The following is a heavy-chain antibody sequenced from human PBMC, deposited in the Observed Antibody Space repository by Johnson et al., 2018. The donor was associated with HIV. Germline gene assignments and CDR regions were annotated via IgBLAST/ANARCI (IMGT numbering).Heavy chain of an antibody. J-gene: IGHJ3*02. D-gene: IGHD3-10*01. CDR2: ISYDGRNK. Sequence: QVQLVESGGGVVQPGRSLRLSCAASGFTFSAYAIHWVRRAPGKGLEWVAVISYDGRNKDYGDSVKGRFTISRDNSKNTLYLQRNSLRAEDTAVYYCARDPGSITMVRGDAFDIWGQGTIVTVSS. CDR1: GFTFSAYA. V-gene: IGHV3-30-3*01. CDR3: ARDPGSITMVRGDAFDI.